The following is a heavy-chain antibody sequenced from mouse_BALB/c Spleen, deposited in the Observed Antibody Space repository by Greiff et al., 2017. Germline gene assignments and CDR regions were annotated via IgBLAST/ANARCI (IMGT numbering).Heavy chain of an antibody. CDR1: GFTFSSYG. J-gene: IGHJ3*01. V-gene: IGHV5-6-3*01. D-gene: IGHD3-1*01. CDR2: INSNGGST. Sequence: EVQLVESGGGLVQPGGSLKLSCAASGFTFSSYGMSWVRQTPDKRLELVATINSNGGSTYYPDSVKGRFTISRDNAKNTLYLQMSSLKSEDTAMYYCARNGKIGLQDGGQGTLVT. CDR3: ARNGKIGLQD.